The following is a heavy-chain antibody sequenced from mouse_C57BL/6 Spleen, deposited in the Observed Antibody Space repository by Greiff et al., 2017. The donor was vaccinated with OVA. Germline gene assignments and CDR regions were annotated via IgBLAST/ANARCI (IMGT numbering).Heavy chain of an antibody. CDR2: IYPGSGST. CDR3: ARGDPYYYAMDY. Sequence: VQLQQPGAELVKPGASVKMSCKASGYTFTSYWITWVKQRPGQGLEWLGDIYPGSGSTNYNEKFKSKATLTVDTSSSTAYMQLSSLTSEDSAVYYCARGDPYYYAMDYWGQGTSVTVSS. CDR1: GYTFTSYW. J-gene: IGHJ4*01. V-gene: IGHV1-55*01.